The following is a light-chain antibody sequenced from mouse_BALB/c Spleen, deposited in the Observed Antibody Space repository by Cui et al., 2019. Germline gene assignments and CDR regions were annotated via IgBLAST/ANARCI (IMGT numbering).Light chain of an antibody. CDR1: SSVSSSY. J-gene: IGKJ4*01. CDR3: QQWSGYPFT. CDR2: RTS. Sequence: ENVLTQSPAIMAASLGQKVTMTCSASSSVSSSYLHWYQQKSGASPKPLIHRTSNLASGVPARFSGIGSGTSYSLTISSVEAEDDATYYCQQWSGYPFTFGSGTKLEIK. V-gene: IGKV4-58*01.